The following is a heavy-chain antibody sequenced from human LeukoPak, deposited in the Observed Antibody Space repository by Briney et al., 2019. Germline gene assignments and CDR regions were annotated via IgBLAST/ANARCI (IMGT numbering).Heavy chain of an antibody. V-gene: IGHV3-30*04. Sequence: GGSLRLSCAASGFTFSSYAMHWVRQAPGKGLEWVAVISYDGSNKYYADSVKGRFTISRDNSKNTLYLQMNSLRAEDTAVYYCARVQDYGDYDGYYYYGMDVWGQGTPVTVSS. CDR2: ISYDGSNK. CDR3: ARVQDYGDYDGYYYYGMDV. CDR1: GFTFSSYA. J-gene: IGHJ6*02. D-gene: IGHD4-17*01.